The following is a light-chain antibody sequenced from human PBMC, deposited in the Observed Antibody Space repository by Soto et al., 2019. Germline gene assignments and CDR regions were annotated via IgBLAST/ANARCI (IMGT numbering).Light chain of an antibody. Sequence: EMGMTQSPATVSGTKGGRGSVACMASQSISGSLAWFQQKPGQAPTLLIYGASTMATGFPARFSGTGSGTDFPLTICSLQSEDFAVYYCQLYGSRLQTFGQGTKVDIK. V-gene: IGKV3-15*01. CDR3: QLYGSRLQT. J-gene: IGKJ1*01. CDR2: GAS. CDR1: QSISGS.